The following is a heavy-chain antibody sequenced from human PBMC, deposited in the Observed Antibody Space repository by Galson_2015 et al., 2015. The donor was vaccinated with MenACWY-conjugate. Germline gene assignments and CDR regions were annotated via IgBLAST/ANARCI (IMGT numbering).Heavy chain of an antibody. J-gene: IGHJ6*02. D-gene: IGHD3-22*01. Sequence: SGGSTYYADSVKGRFTISRDNSKNTLYLQMNSLRAEDTAVYYCAKSSYYYDSSGYPYYYYYGMDVWGQGTTVTVSS. V-gene: IGHV3-53*01. CDR3: AKSSYYYDSSGYPYYYYYGMDV. CDR2: SGGST.